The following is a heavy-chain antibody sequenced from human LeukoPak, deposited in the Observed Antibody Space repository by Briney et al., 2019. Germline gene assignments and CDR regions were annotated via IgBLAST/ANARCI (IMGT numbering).Heavy chain of an antibody. CDR1: GYSISSGYY. CDR3: ATGTKYYYGSGSYTPDSWFDP. Sequence: SETLSLTCTVSGYSISSGYYWGWIRQPPGKGLEWIGSIHHSGSTYYDPSLKSRVTISVDTSKNQFSLKLSSVTAADTAVYYCATGTKYYYGSGSYTPDSWFDPWGQGTLVTVSS. CDR2: IHHSGST. J-gene: IGHJ5*02. V-gene: IGHV4-38-2*02. D-gene: IGHD3-10*01.